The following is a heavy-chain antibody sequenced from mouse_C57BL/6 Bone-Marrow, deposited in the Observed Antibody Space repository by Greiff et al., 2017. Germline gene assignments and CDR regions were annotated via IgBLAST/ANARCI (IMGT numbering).Heavy chain of an antibody. CDR2: IYPGDGDT. V-gene: IGHV1-80*01. Sequence: QVQLQQSGAELVKPGASVKISCKASGYAFSSYWMNWVKQRPGKGLEWIGQIYPGDGDTNYNGKFKGKAILTADKSSSTAYMQLSSLTSEDSAVYFCERLNYYGSSYGYFDVWGTGTTVTVSS. J-gene: IGHJ1*03. D-gene: IGHD1-1*01. CDR1: GYAFSSYW. CDR3: ERLNYYGSSYGYFDV.